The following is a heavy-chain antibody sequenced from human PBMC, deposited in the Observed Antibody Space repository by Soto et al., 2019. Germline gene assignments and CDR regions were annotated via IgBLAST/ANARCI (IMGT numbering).Heavy chain of an antibody. D-gene: IGHD5-12*01. J-gene: IGHJ4*02. CDR2: IYGNGGGT. CDR3: AQDARVGGYWDFDY. Sequence: EVQLLESGGALVQPGGSLRLSCAGSGFTFSTYSMNWVRQAPGKGLEWVAGIYGNGGGTFYADSVKGRFTISRDNSKNTLYLQMNGLRAEDTAVYYCAQDARVGGYWDFDYWGQGTLVTVSS. CDR1: GFTFSTYS. V-gene: IGHV3-23*01.